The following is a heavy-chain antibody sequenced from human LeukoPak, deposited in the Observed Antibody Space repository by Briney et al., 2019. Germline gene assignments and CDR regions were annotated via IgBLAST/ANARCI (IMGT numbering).Heavy chain of an antibody. V-gene: IGHV1-2*04. J-gene: IGHJ4*02. CDR2: INPNSGGT. CDR3: ALGTVAGNRSQFGY. Sequence: GASVKVSCKASGYTFTGYYMHWVRQAPGQGLEWMGWINPNSGGTNYAQKFQGWVTMTRDTSISTAYMELSRLRSDDTAVYYCALGTVAGNRSQFGYWGQGTLVTVSS. CDR1: GYTFTGYY. D-gene: IGHD6-19*01.